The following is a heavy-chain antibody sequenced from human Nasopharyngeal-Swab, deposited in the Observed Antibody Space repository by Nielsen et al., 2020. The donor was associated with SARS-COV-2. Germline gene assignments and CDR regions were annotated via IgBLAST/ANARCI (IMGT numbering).Heavy chain of an antibody. CDR3: ARDPHAERITIFGVVIRPGTFDI. J-gene: IGHJ3*02. CDR2: IYYSGST. V-gene: IGHV4-39*07. Sequence: RQAPGKGLEWIGSIYYSGSTYYNPSLKSRVTILVDTSKNQFSLKLSSVTAADTAVYYCARDPHAERITIFGVVIRPGTFDIWGQGTMVTVSS. D-gene: IGHD3-3*01.